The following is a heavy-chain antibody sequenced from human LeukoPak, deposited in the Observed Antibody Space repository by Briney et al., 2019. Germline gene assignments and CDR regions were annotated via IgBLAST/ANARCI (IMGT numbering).Heavy chain of an antibody. V-gene: IGHV4-4*07. J-gene: IGHJ6*03. CDR2: IYTSGST. Sequence: SETLSLTCTVSGGSISSYYWSWIRQPAGKGLEWIGRIYTSGSTNYNPSLKSRVTMSVGTSKNQFSLKLSSVTAADTAVYYCARDPGVMEPYYMDVWGKGTTVTVSS. CDR1: GGSISSYY. D-gene: IGHD4-23*01. CDR3: ARDPGVMEPYYMDV.